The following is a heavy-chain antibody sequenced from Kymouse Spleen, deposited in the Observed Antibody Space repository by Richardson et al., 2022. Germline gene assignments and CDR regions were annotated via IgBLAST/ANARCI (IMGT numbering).Heavy chain of an antibody. CDR3: ARDPEWELYYYYGMDV. J-gene: IGHJ6*02. V-gene: IGHV3-33*01. CDR2: IWYDGSNK. D-gene: IGHD1-26*01. CDR1: GFTFSSYG. Sequence: QVQLVESGGGVVQPGRSLRLSCAASGFTFSSYGMHWVRQAPGKGLEWVAVIWYDGSNKYYADSVKGRFTISRDNSKNTLYLQMNSLRAEDTAVYYCARDPEWELYYYYGMDVWGQGTTVTVSS.